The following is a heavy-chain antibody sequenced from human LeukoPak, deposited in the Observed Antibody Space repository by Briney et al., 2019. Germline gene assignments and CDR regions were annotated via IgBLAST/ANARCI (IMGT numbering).Heavy chain of an antibody. V-gene: IGHV3-30*02. Sequence: PGGSLRLSCAASGFTFSSYGMHWVRQAPGKGLEWVAVIWYDGSNKYYADSVKGRFTISRDNSKNTLYLQMNSLRAEDTAVYYCAKDGSSSSWYDYWGQGTLVTVSS. CDR1: GFTFSSYG. J-gene: IGHJ4*02. D-gene: IGHD6-13*01. CDR3: AKDGSSSSWYDY. CDR2: IWYDGSNK.